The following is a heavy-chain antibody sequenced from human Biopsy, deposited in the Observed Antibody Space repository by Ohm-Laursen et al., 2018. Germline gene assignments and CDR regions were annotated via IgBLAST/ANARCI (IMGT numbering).Heavy chain of an antibody. CDR2: IYYSGST. V-gene: IGHV4-59*01. CDR3: ARATNSTGWPYYYFYGMDV. Sequence: PGTLSLTWPVSGGSINSYYWSWIRQPPGKGLEWIGYIYYSGSTNYNPSLKSRVTISVDTSKNQFSLRLNSVTAADTAVYYCARATNSTGWPYYYFYGMDVWGQGTTVTVSS. D-gene: IGHD2/OR15-2a*01. CDR1: GGSINSYY. J-gene: IGHJ6*02.